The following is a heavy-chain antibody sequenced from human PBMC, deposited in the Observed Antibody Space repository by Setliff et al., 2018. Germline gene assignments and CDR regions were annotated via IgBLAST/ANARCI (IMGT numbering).Heavy chain of an antibody. CDR2: INHRGST. D-gene: IGHD2-21*01. CDR1: GDSLSDYY. J-gene: IGHJ5*02. CDR3: ARYNSAAGSFDP. V-gene: IGHV4-34*10. Sequence: PSETLSLTCAVYGDSLSDYYWSWIRQAPGKGPEWIEEINHRGSTNYSPSLRSRVTMSVDTSKNQFSLMLTSVTAADTAMYYCARYNSAAGSFDPWGQGTLVTVSS.